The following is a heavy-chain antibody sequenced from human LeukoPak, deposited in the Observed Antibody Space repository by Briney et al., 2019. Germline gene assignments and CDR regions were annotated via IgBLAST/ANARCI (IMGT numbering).Heavy chain of an antibody. CDR1: GFNFSRFG. V-gene: IGHV3-33*01. J-gene: IGHJ4*02. CDR2: IWYDGSNQ. D-gene: IGHD3-22*01. CDR3: ARDRWYDGSGYIAAFDY. Sequence: QSGGSLRLSCEASGFNFSRFGMHWVRQAPGKGLEWVVVIWYDGSNQDYADSVKGRFTISRDNSKNTLYLQVSSLRAEDTAVYYCARDRWYDGSGYIAAFDYWGQGTLVTVS.